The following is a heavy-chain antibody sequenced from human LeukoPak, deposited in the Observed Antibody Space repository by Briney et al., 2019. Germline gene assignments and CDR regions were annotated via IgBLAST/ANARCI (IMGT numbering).Heavy chain of an antibody. D-gene: IGHD5-18*01. J-gene: IGHJ6*03. CDR1: GYTFTNFY. V-gene: IGHV1-46*01. CDR2: INPSGGST. CDR3: ARVGRGYSYGIHYYYYYMDV. Sequence: ASVKVSCKASGYTFTNFYMHWVRQAPGQGLEWMGVINPSGGSTSYAQNFQVRVTMTRDMSTSTFHMELSTLRSEDTAVYYCARVGRGYSYGIHYYYYYMDVWGKGTTVTISS.